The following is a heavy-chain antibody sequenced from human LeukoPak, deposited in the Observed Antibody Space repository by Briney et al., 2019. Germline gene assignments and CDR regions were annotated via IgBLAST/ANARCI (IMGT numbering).Heavy chain of an antibody. CDR2: INPNSGGT. V-gene: IGHV1-2*04. Sequence: GASVKVSCKASGYPFTGYFIHWVRQAPGLGLEWMGWINPNSGGTNYAQKFQGWVTMTRDTSINTAYMELSSLKSDDTAVYHCARANYYDSIGDAFDIWGQGTMVTVSS. D-gene: IGHD3-22*01. CDR1: GYPFTGYF. J-gene: IGHJ3*02. CDR3: ARANYYDSIGDAFDI.